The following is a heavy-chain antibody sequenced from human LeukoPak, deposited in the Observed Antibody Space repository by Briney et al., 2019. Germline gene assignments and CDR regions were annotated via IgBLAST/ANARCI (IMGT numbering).Heavy chain of an antibody. J-gene: IGHJ6*02. CDR2: ISYDGSNK. V-gene: IGHV3-30-3*01. D-gene: IGHD5-18*01. CDR1: GFTFSSYA. Sequence: GGSLRLSCAASGFTFSSYAMHWVRQAPGKGLEWVAVISYDGSNKYYADSVKGRFTISRDNSKNSLYLQMNSLRAEDTAVYYCARIGAMVYYYGMDVWGQGTTVTVSS. CDR3: ARIGAMVYYYGMDV.